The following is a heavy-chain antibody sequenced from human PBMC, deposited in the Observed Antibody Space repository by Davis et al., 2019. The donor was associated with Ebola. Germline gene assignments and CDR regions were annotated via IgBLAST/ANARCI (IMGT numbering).Heavy chain of an antibody. CDR2: IIPILGIA. J-gene: IGHJ4*02. D-gene: IGHD2-15*01. CDR3: ARVGYCSGGSCYTEYEKSINVDY. Sequence: AASVKVSCKASGGTFSSYTISWVRQAPGQGLEWMGRIIPILGIANYAQKFQGRVTITADKSTSTAYMELSSLRSEDTAVYYCARVGYCSGGSCYTEYEKSINVDYWGQGTLVTVSS. CDR1: GGTFSSYT. V-gene: IGHV1-69*02.